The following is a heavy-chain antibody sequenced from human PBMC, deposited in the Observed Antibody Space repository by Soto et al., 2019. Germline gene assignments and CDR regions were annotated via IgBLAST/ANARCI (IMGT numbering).Heavy chain of an antibody. D-gene: IGHD2-2*02. V-gene: IGHV1-18*04. J-gene: IGHJ4*02. CDR1: GYSFTNYG. CDR3: AACPWSSTSCYTAPNF. Sequence: GASVKVSCKASGYSFTNYGISWVRQAPGQGLECMGWISADNGDAKYALNLQGRVTMTIDTSTSTAYMELRSLRSDDTAVYYCAACPWSSTSCYTAPNFWGQGTLVTVPQ. CDR2: ISADNGDA.